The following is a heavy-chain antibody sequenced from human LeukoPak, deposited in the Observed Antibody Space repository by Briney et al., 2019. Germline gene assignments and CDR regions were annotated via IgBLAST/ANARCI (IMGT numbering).Heavy chain of an antibody. CDR3: ARELWLPHSFAY. V-gene: IGHV3-30-3*01. J-gene: IGHJ4*02. CDR2: ISYDGSNK. Sequence: GGSLRLSCATSGFTFSAYAMHWVRQAPGKGLEWVAVISYDGSNKYYADSVRGRFTISRDNSKNTLYLQMNSLRAEDTAVYYCARELWLPHSFAYWGQGTLVTVSS. CDR1: GFTFSAYA. D-gene: IGHD5-18*01.